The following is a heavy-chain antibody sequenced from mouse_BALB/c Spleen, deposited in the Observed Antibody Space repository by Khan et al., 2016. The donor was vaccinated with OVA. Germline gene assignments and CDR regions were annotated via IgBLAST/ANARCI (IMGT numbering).Heavy chain of an antibody. J-gene: IGHJ4*01. Sequence: EVQLQVSGPRLVKPSQSLSLTCTVTGYSITSDYAWNWIRQFPGNKLEWMGYIRSSGSTNYNPALKSRISITRDTSKNQFVLQLNSVTTEDTATYYCARDGSRYNYAMDNWGQGTSVTVSS. D-gene: IGHD2-3*01. V-gene: IGHV3-2*02. CDR2: IRSSGST. CDR1: GYSITSDYA. CDR3: ARDGSRYNYAMDN.